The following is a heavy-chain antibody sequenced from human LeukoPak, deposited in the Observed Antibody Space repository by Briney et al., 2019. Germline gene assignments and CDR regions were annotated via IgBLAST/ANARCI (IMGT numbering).Heavy chain of an antibody. CDR3: ARDRGSYLYWYFDL. V-gene: IGHV4-4*07. Sequence: SETLSLTCTVSGGSISSYYWSWIRQPAGKGLEWIGRIYTSGSTNYNPSLKSRVTISVDTSKNQFSLKLSSVTAADTAVYYCARDRGSYLYWYFDLWGRGTLVTVSS. CDR2: IYTSGST. CDR1: GGSISSYY. J-gene: IGHJ2*01. D-gene: IGHD1-26*01.